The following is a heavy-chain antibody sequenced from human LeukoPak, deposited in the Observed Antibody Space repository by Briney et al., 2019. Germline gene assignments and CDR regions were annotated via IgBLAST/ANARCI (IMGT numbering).Heavy chain of an antibody. CDR1: GFTFTNYW. CDR3: ARRTALEQYFDY. V-gene: IGHV3-7*03. CDR2: IRHDESEI. Sequence: GGSLRLSCAASGFTFTNYWMSWVRQPPGKGLEWVANIRHDESEIYYVDSVKGRFTISRDNAKDSLFLQMNSLRADDTAVYYCARRTALEQYFDYWGQGTLVTVSS. J-gene: IGHJ4*02. D-gene: IGHD1/OR15-1a*01.